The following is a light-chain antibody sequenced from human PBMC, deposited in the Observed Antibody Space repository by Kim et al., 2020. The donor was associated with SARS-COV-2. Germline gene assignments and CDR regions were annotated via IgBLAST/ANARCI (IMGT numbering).Light chain of an antibody. CDR3: QNYNNVPLT. J-gene: IGKJ4*01. CDR2: AAT. CDR1: QAIIND. V-gene: IGKV1-27*01. Sequence: DIQMTQSPSSLSASVGDRVTITCRASQAIINDLAWYQQKPGKAPKLLIYAATTSQAGAPSRFSGSRSGTDFTITISSLQPEDVATYYCQNYNNVPLTFGGGTKVDIK.